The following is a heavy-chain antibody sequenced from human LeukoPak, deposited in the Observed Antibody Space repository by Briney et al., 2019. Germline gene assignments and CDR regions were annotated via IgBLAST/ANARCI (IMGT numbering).Heavy chain of an antibody. CDR2: INHSGST. D-gene: IGHD3-22*01. J-gene: IGHJ4*02. CDR1: GGSFSGYY. V-gene: IGHV4-34*01. CDR3: ARMGYYDSSAIDY. Sequence: PSETLSLTCAVYGGSFSGYYWSWIRQPPGKGLEWVGEINHSGSTNYNPSLKSRVTISVDTSKNQFSLKLSSVTAADMAVYYCARMGYYDSSAIDYWGQGTLVTVSS.